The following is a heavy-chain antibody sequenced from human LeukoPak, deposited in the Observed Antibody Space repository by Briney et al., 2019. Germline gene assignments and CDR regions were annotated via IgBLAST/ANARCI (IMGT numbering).Heavy chain of an antibody. CDR1: GFTFSSYA. CDR2: ISGSGGST. V-gene: IGHV3-23*01. D-gene: IGHD3-22*01. CDR3: AKSQLFDSSLGDS. Sequence: GGSLRLSCAASGFTFSSYAMSWVRQAPGKGLEWVSAISGSGGSTYYADSVKGRFTISRDNSKNTLYLQMSSLPAEDTAKSYCAKSQLFDSSLGDSWGQGTLVTVSS. J-gene: IGHJ4*02.